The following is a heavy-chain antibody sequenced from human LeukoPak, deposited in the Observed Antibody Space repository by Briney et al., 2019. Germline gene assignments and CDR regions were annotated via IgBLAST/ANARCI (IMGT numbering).Heavy chain of an antibody. V-gene: IGHV3-15*07. D-gene: IGHD3-22*01. CDR3: ATDFYDTT. CDR1: GFSFSDAW. Sequence: GGSLRLSCATSGFSFSDAWMNWVRQAPGKGLEWVGRIRRNSDGGTIDYAAPVKGRFALSRDDSKNTLCLHMSSLQTEDTAVYYCATDFYDTTWGQGTLVTVSS. CDR2: IRRNSDGGTI. J-gene: IGHJ5*02.